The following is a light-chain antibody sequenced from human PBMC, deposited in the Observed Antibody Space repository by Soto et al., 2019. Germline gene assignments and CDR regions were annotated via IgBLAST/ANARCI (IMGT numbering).Light chain of an antibody. CDR3: QVWHIGSHRV. V-gene: IGLV3-21*02. J-gene: IGLJ3*02. CDR2: DDT. Sequence: SYELTQPPSVSVAPGQTATISWGGNNVGSKVVHWYQQQPGQAPVLVVYDDTYRPSGIPERFSGSNSGNTATLTIIRVEAGDEDDYYCQVWHIGSHRVFGGGTKLTVL. CDR1: NVGSKV.